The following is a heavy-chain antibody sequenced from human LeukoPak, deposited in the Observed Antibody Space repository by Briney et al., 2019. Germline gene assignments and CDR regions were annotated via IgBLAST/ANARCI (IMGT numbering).Heavy chain of an antibody. CDR1: GFTFSSYE. J-gene: IGHJ4*02. CDR2: ISSSGSTI. Sequence: PGGSLRLSCAASGFTFSSYEMNWVRQAPGKGLEWVSYISSSGSTIYYADSVKGRFTVSRDNSKNSLYLQMKSLTAADTAVYYCAKDRSIGTYYTFDHWGQGTLVSVSS. D-gene: IGHD1-26*01. CDR3: AKDRSIGTYYTFDH. V-gene: IGHV3-48*03.